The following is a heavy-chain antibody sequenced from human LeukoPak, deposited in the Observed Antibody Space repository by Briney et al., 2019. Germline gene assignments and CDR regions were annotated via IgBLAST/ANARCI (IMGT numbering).Heavy chain of an antibody. CDR3: AREAVNDYGDYVFWFDP. D-gene: IGHD4-17*01. Sequence: GGSLRLSCAASGFTFSDYWMSWVRQAPGKGPEWVANIRQDGNEKYCVDSVKGRFTISRDNAKNSLYLQMNSLRDEDTAVYYCAREAVNDYGDYVFWFDPWGQGTLVTVSS. V-gene: IGHV3-7*01. J-gene: IGHJ5*02. CDR1: GFTFSDYW. CDR2: IRQDGNEK.